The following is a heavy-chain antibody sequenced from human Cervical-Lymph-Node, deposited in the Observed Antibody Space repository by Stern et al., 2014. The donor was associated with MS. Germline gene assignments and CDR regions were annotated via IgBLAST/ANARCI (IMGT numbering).Heavy chain of an antibody. V-gene: IGHV1-69*01. CDR3: ALSSETSDRWYSLGYDL. Sequence: VQLVESGAEVTKPGSSVKVSCKASGSTFSKFPSSWVRQAPGQGLEWMGGIFPVFGTPTYAQEFRGRVTMTADVSTSTVYMELSSLRSDDTAVYYCALSSETSDRWYSLGYDLWGQGTLVTVSS. CDR2: IFPVFGTP. CDR1: GSTFSKFP. D-gene: IGHD6-13*01. J-gene: IGHJ5*02.